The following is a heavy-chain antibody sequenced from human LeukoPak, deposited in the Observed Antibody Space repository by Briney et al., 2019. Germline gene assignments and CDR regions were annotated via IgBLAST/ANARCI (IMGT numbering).Heavy chain of an antibody. V-gene: IGHV1-24*01. CDR2: FDPADAET. CDR1: GYXLSELS. CDR3: ANLLGETANDTFDV. J-gene: IGHJ3*01. Sequence: ASVKVSCKVSGYXLSELSIHWVRQAPGKGLEWMGGFDPADAETIYAQRFQGRVTMTEDTSTDTAYMELRSLRSEDTAVYYCANLLGETANDTFDVWGQGTMVTVSS. D-gene: IGHD3-10*01.